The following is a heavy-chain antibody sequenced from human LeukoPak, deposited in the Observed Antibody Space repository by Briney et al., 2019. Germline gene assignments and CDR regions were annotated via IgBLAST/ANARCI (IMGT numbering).Heavy chain of an antibody. CDR2: IRAYNGNT. CDR3: AREVLAAAVGLFDP. Sequence: ASVTVSYRDCVYTFTIYGIMWVRQAPGQAREGVGWIRAYNGNTNYAQKPEGRDTITTDTSKSTAYMELRSLRSDDTAVYSCAREVLAAAVGLFDPWRQGTLVSVSS. D-gene: IGHD6-13*01. J-gene: IGHJ5*02. V-gene: IGHV1-18*01. CDR1: VYTFTIYG.